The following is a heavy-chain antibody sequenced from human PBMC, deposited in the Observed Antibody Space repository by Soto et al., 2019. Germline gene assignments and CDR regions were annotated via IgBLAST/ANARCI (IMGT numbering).Heavy chain of an antibody. CDR1: GFTFSSYA. CDR3: ARDLASTTIPNY. V-gene: IGHV3-7*04. Sequence: PGGSLRLSCAASGFTFSSYAMSWVRQAPGKGLEWVANIKQDGSEKYYVDSVKGRFTISRDNAKNSLYLQMNSLRAEDTAVYYCARDLASTTIPNYWGQGT. J-gene: IGHJ4*02. CDR2: IKQDGSEK. D-gene: IGHD4-17*01.